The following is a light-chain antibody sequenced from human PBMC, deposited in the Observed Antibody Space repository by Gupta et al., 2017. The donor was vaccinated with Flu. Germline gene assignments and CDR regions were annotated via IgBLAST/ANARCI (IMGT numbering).Light chain of an antibody. J-gene: IGLJ1*01. V-gene: IGLV1-47*01. CDR2: RDD. Sequence: QSVLTQPPSASGTPGQRVTISCSGSTSNIASNYVYWYQQFAGTAPKLLMYRDDKRPSGVPARFSGSKSGTSASLAISGLRAEDEADYYCSAWDDSMSGYVFGSGTKLTVL. CDR1: TSNIASNY. CDR3: SAWDDSMSGYV.